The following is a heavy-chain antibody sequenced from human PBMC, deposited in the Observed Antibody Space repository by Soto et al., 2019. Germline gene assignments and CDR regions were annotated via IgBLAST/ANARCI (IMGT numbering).Heavy chain of an antibody. V-gene: IGHV4-4*02. CDR1: GGSVSSNNW. D-gene: IGHD2-15*01. CDR3: GCRVEDISYDYYGMDV. CDR2: IHHREST. J-gene: IGHJ6*02. Sequence: SETLSLTCAVSGGSVSSNNWWFWVRQPPGKGLEWIGEIHHRESTNLNPSLKSRVTISVDRSKNEFSLKVKSVTAADTAVYYCGCRVEDISYDYYGMDVWGQGXTVTVPS.